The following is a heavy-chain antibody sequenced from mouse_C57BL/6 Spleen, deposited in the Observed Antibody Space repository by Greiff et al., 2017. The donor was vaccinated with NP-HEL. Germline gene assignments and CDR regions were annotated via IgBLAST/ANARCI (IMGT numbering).Heavy chain of an antibody. Sequence: QVQLKQSGAELVRPGASVTLSCKASGYTFTDYEMHWVKQTPVHGLEWIGAIDPETGGTAYNQKFKGKAILTADKSSSTAYMELRSLTSEDSAVYYCTREGGYGNYYFDYWGQGTTLTVSS. CDR3: TREGGYGNYYFDY. V-gene: IGHV1-15*01. J-gene: IGHJ2*01. CDR1: GYTFTDYE. CDR2: IDPETGGT. D-gene: IGHD2-1*01.